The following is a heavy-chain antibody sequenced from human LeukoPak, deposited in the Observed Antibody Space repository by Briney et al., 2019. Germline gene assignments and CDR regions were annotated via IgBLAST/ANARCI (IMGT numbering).Heavy chain of an antibody. CDR1: GFTFSSYE. CDR3: ARDSLLAAAGPDAFDI. CDR2: ISSSGSTI. Sequence: PGGSLRLSCAASGFTFSSYEMNWVRQAPGKGLEWVSYISSSGSTIYYADSVKGRFTISRDNAKNSLYLQMNSLRAEDTAVYYCARDSLLAAAGPDAFDIWGQGTMVTVSS. V-gene: IGHV3-48*03. J-gene: IGHJ3*02. D-gene: IGHD6-13*01.